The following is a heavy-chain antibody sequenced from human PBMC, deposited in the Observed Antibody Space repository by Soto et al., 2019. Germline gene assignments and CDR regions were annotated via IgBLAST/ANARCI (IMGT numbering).Heavy chain of an antibody. J-gene: IGHJ5*02. CDR3: ARHPWPYYDFWSGHANWFDP. CDR2: IYYSGST. CDR1: GGSISSYY. D-gene: IGHD3-3*01. V-gene: IGHV4-59*08. Sequence: SETLSLTCTVSGGSISSYYWSWIRQPPGKGLEWIGYIYYSGSTNYNPSLRSRVTISVDTSKNQFSLKLSSVTAADTAVYYCARHPWPYYDFWSGHANWFDPWGQGTLVTVSS.